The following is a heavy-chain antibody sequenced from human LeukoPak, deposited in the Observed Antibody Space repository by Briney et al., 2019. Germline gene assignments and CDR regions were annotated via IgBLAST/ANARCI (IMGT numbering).Heavy chain of an antibody. CDR3: ARDHTPNYYDSSGYYQRGIADY. V-gene: IGHV3-7*03. D-gene: IGHD3-22*01. CDR2: IKQDGSEK. CDR1: GFTFSSYW. Sequence: PGGSLRLSCAASGFTFSSYWMSWVRQAPGKGLEWVANIKQDGSEKYYVDSVKGRFTISRDNAKNSLYLQMNSLRAEDTAVYYCARDHTPNYYDSSGYYQRGIADYWGQGTLVTVSS. J-gene: IGHJ4*02.